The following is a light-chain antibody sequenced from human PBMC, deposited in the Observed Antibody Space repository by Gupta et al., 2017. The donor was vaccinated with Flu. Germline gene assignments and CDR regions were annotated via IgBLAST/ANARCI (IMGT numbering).Light chain of an antibody. CDR2: GNS. CDR3: QSYDIGPSDPYV. CDR1: SSDIGAGHD. V-gene: IGLV1-40*01. Sequence: TSTCTGSSSDIGAGHDVHWYQQLPGTAPKLLIYGNSNRRSGVPDRFSVSKSGTSASLAITGLQAEDEADYYCQSYDIGPSDPYVFGTGTKVTVL. J-gene: IGLJ1*01.